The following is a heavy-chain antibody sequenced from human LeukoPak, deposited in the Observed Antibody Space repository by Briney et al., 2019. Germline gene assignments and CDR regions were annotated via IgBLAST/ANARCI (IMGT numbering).Heavy chain of an antibody. CDR3: ARVQSQTTVAAPDY. V-gene: IGHV4-31*03. J-gene: IGHJ4*02. D-gene: IGHD2-15*01. CDR1: GGSLSSGAYY. Sequence: PSETPSLTCTVSGGSLSSGAYYWSWIRQHPGKGLEWIGYIYYSGSTYYNPSLKSRVTISVDTSKNQFSLRLSSVAAADTAVYYCARVQSQTTVAAPDYWGQGTLVTVSS. CDR2: IYYSGST.